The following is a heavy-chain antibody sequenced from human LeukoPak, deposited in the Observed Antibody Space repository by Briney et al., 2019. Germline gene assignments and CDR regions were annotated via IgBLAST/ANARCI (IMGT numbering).Heavy chain of an antibody. V-gene: IGHV3-23*01. J-gene: IGHJ4*02. CDR3: AKARSGWCQFDY. CDR2: ISGSGGST. CDR1: GFTFSSYA. D-gene: IGHD6-19*01. Sequence: GGSLRLSCAASGFTFSSYAMSWVRQAPGKGLEGVSAISGSGGSTYYAESVKGRFTISRDNPTNTLYLQMNSLRAEDTAVYYCAKARSGWCQFDYWGQGALVTVSS.